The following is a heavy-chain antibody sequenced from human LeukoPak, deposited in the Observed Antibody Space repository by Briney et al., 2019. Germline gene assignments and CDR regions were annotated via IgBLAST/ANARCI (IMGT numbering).Heavy chain of an antibody. Sequence: SETLSLTCTVSGGSISSYYCSWIRQPAGKGLEWIGRIYSSGSSNYNPSLKSRVTISVDTSKNQFSLKLSSVTAADTAVYYCARGGRTGYYYVADYWGQGTLVTVSS. D-gene: IGHD3-22*01. V-gene: IGHV4-4*07. CDR2: IYSSGSS. CDR3: ARGGRTGYYYVADY. J-gene: IGHJ4*02. CDR1: GGSISSYY.